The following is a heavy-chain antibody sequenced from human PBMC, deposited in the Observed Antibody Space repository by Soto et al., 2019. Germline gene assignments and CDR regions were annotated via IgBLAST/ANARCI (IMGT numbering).Heavy chain of an antibody. CDR3: ATPLAYAMRGWDGLDV. CDR1: GGTFSSYV. D-gene: IGHD2-8*01. CDR2: IISIFGTT. Sequence: QVQLVQSGAEVKKPGSSVKVSCKASGGTFSSYVIGWVRQAPGQGLEWMGGIISIFGTTHYAQRFQGRVTITADESPSTAYMELSSLRSEDTAVYHCATPLAYAMRGWDGLDVWGQGTTVTVSS. J-gene: IGHJ6*02. V-gene: IGHV1-69*01.